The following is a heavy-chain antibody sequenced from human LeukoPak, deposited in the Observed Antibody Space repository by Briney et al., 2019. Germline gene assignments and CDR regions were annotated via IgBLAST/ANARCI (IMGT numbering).Heavy chain of an antibody. V-gene: IGHV4-39*07. D-gene: IGHD2-8*01. CDR2: IYYSGTT. CDR1: GGLISISTYY. Sequence: SETLSLTCTVSGGLISISTYYWGWIRQPPGKGLEWIGSIYYSGTTHYNPSLKSRVTIAVDTSKNQFSLKLSSVTAADTAVYYCARDPRGYCTNGVCLDWFDPWGQGTLVTVSS. CDR3: ARDPRGYCTNGVCLDWFDP. J-gene: IGHJ5*02.